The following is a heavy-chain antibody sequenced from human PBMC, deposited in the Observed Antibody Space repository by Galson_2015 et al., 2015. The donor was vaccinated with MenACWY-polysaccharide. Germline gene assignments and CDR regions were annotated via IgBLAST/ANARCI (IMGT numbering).Heavy chain of an antibody. J-gene: IGHJ4*02. Sequence: QSGAEVKKPGESLKISCKGSGYSFSTYWIGWVRQMPGKGLEWMGIIYPADSDTRYSPSFQGQVTISADQSISTAYLQWSSLKASDTAMYYCARPNYYDRTGYHMDYGGQGTLVTVSS. D-gene: IGHD3-22*01. CDR1: GYSFSTYW. CDR3: ARPNYYDRTGYHMDY. CDR2: IYPADSDT. V-gene: IGHV5-51*03.